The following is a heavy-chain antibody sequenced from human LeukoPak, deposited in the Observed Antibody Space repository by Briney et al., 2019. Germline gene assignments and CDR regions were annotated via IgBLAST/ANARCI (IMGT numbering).Heavy chain of an antibody. Sequence: QPGGSLRLSCAASGFTFSNYWMHWVRQVPGKGLVWVSRINIDGSNTIYADSVKGRFTISRDNAKNTLYRQMNSLRAEDTAIYYCVRDSSYYMDVWGKGTTVTVSS. J-gene: IGHJ6*03. V-gene: IGHV3-74*01. CDR3: VRDSSYYMDV. CDR2: INIDGSNT. D-gene: IGHD1-7*01. CDR1: GFTFSNYW.